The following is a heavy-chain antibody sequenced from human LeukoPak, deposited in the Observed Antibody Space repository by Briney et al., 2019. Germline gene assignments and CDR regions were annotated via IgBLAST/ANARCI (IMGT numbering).Heavy chain of an antibody. CDR3: TRDRLVCYCSSTSCPGYYMDV. J-gene: IGHJ6*03. V-gene: IGHV3-49*04. Sequence: GGSLRLSCTASGFTFGYYAMSWVRQAPGKGLEWVGFIGSKAYGGTTEYAASVKGRFTISRDDSKSIAYLQMNSLKTEDTAVYYCTRDRLVCYCSSTSCPGYYMDVWGKGTTVTISS. CDR1: GFTFGYYA. D-gene: IGHD2-2*01. CDR2: IGSKAYGGTT.